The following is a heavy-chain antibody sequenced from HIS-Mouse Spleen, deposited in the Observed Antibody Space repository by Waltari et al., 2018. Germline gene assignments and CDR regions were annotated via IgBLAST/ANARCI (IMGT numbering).Heavy chain of an antibody. V-gene: IGHV4-31*03. CDR3: ARSPYYDFWSGYSDNWFDP. D-gene: IGHD3-3*01. CDR1: GGSISSGGYY. CDR2: SYYSGTT. J-gene: IGHJ5*02. Sequence: QVQLQESGPGLVKPSQTLSLTCTVSGGSISSGGYYWSWIRQHPGKGLEGIGYSYYSGTTYCNPSLKSRVTISVDTSKNQFALKLSSVTAADTAVYYCARSPYYDFWSGYSDNWFDPWGQGTLVTVSS.